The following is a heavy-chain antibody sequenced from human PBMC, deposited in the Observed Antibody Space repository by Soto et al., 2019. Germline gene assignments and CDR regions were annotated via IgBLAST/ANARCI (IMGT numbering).Heavy chain of an antibody. D-gene: IGHD3-22*01. CDR3: ARVLSYDSSGPHYYGMDV. CDR2: IWYDGSNK. CDR1: GFTFSSYG. V-gene: IGHV3-33*01. J-gene: IGHJ6*02. Sequence: GGSLRLSCAASGFTFSSYGMHWVRQAPGKGLEWVAVIWYDGSNKYYADSVKGRFTISRDNSKNTLYLQMNSLRAEDTAVYYCARVLSYDSSGPHYYGMDVWGQGTTVTVSS.